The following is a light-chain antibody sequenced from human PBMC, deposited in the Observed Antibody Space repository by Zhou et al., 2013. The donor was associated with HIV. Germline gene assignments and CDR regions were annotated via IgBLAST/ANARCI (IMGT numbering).Light chain of an antibody. CDR2: AAT. V-gene: IGKV1-39*01. CDR3: QQSYSSPPS. CDR1: RSISTH. J-gene: IGKJ2*03. Sequence: DIQMTQSPSSLSASVGDKVTITCRASRSISTHLSWYQHKPGKVPKLLIYAATILQSGVPSRFSGSGSGTDFTLTISSLQPEDFAAYYCQQSYSSPPSFGQGTKLEIK.